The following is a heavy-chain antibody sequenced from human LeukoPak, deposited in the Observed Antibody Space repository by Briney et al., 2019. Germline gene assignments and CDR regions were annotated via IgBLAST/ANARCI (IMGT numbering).Heavy chain of an antibody. J-gene: IGHJ4*02. CDR3: AKLRDTSTWFGFDY. D-gene: IGHD6-13*01. CDR1: GFTVSSNY. CDR2: ISGSGGST. Sequence: GGSLRLSCAASGFTVSSNYMSWVRQAPGKGLEWVSAISGSGGSTYYADSVKGRFTISRDSSKNTLYLQMNSLRAEDTAVYYCAKLRDTSTWFGFDYWGQGTLVTVSS. V-gene: IGHV3-23*01.